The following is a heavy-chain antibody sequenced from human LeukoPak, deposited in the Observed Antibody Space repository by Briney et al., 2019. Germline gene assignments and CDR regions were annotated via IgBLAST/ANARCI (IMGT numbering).Heavy chain of an antibody. Sequence: PSETLSLTCTVSGGSVPNFYWNWIRQSLGKRLEWIGYIYNSGSINYNPSLKSRVAISEDTSKNQFSLKLSSVTAADTAVYYCARATVAGAFDFWGQGTLATVPS. V-gene: IGHV4-59*02. D-gene: IGHD6-19*01. CDR1: GGSVPNFY. CDR2: IYNSGSI. CDR3: ARATVAGAFDF. J-gene: IGHJ4*02.